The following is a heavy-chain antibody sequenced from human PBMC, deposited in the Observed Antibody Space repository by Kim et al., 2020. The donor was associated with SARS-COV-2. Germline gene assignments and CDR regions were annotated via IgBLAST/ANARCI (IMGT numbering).Heavy chain of an antibody. J-gene: IGHJ2*01. D-gene: IGHD3-16*01. CDR3: ASPALGESGYFDL. V-gene: IGHV3-33*01. CDR2: IWYDGSNK. Sequence: GGSLRLSCAASGFTFSSYGMHWVRQAPGKGLEWVAVIWYDGSNKYYADSVKGRFTISRDNSKNTLYLQMNSLRAEDTAVYYCASPALGESGYFDLWGRGTLVTVSS. CDR1: GFTFSSYG.